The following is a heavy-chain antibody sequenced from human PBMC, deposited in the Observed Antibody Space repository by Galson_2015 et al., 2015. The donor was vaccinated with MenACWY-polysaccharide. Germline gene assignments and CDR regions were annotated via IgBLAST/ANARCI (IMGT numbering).Heavy chain of an antibody. CDR2: INSNSGGT. CDR3: VRPLGDAGDY. V-gene: IGHV1-2*02. D-gene: IGHD7-27*01. J-gene: IGHJ4*02. CDR1: GYTFAGYY. Sequence: ASVKVSCKASGYTFAGYYIHWVRQARGQGLEWMGWINSNSGGTNYAQEFQGRVTITRDTSISTSYMELSRLRSDDTAVYYCVRPLGDAGDYWGRGTLVTVSS.